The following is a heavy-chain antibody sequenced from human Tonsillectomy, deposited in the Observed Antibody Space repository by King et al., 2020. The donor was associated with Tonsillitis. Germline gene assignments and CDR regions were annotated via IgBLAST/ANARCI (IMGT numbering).Heavy chain of an antibody. D-gene: IGHD1-20*01. Sequence: VQLVESGGGLVQPGGSLRLSCAASGFTFSSYAMSWVRQAPGKGPEWVSGISGSGDSTYYADSVKGRLTISRDNSKNTLYLQMNSLRAEDTAGYYCAKGLYNWNDRGHYDYWGQGTLVTVSS. J-gene: IGHJ4*02. V-gene: IGHV3-23*04. CDR3: AKGLYNWNDRGHYDY. CDR1: GFTFSSYA. CDR2: ISGSGDST.